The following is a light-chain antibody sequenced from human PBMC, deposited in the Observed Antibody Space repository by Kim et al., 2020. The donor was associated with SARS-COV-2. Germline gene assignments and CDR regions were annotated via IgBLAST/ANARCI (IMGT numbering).Light chain of an antibody. J-gene: IGKJ1*01. Sequence: DIQMTQSPSSLSASVGDRVTITCRASQDISRYLNWYQQKPGKAPKLLIYTASSLQSGVPSRFTGSGSETDFTLTISSLQPEDFATYYSKQTYSASRTFGQGNKVDIK. CDR2: TAS. CDR1: QDISRY. V-gene: IGKV1-39*01. CDR3: KQTYSASRT.